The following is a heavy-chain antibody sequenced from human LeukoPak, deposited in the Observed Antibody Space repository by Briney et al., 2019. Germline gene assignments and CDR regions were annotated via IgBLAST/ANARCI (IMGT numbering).Heavy chain of an antibody. CDR2: MNPNSGNT. CDR3: ARGLWNSRDYYYMDV. J-gene: IGHJ6*03. CDR1: GYTFTSYD. V-gene: IGHV1-8*01. Sequence: ASVKVSCKASGYTFTSYDINWVRQATGQGLEWMGWMNPNSGNTGYAQKLQGRVTMTRNTSVSTAYMELSSLRSGDTAVYYCARGLWNSRDYYYMDVWGKGTTVTVSS. D-gene: IGHD1/OR15-1a*01.